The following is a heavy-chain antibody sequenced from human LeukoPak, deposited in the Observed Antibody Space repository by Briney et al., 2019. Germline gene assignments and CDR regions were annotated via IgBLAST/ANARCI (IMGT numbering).Heavy chain of an antibody. V-gene: IGHV4-30-4*07. CDR3: AKKDGDF. J-gene: IGHJ4*02. Sequence: SETLSLTCAVSGGSISSGGYSWSWIRQPPGKGLEWIGYIYYSGSTYYNPSLKSRVIMSVDTSRNQLSLKLTSLTAADTAVYYCAKKDGDFWGQGTLVSVSS. CDR2: IYYSGST. CDR1: GGSISSGGYS.